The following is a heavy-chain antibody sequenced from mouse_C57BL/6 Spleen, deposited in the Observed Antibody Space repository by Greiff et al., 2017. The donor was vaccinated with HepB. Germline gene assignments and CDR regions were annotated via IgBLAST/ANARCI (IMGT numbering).Heavy chain of an antibody. J-gene: IGHJ1*03. D-gene: IGHD1-1*01. Sequence: QVQLQQSGPELVKPGASVKISCKASGYAFSSSWMNWVKQRPGKGLEWIGRIYPGDGDTNYNGKFKGKATLTADKSSSTAYMQLSSLTSEDSAVYFCARGYYGSSYGAFDVWGTGTTVTVSS. V-gene: IGHV1-82*01. CDR1: GYAFSSSW. CDR3: ARGYYGSSYGAFDV. CDR2: IYPGDGDT.